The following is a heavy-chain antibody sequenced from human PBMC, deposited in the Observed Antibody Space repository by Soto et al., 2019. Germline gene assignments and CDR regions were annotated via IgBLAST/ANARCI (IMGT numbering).Heavy chain of an antibody. CDR2: INFNTGFT. CDR3: AREGDGSGSYRGSFFDY. Sequence: QVQLVQSGAEVKKVGASVKVSCKASGYTFTGYYLHWVRQAPGQGLEWRGWINFNTGFTNYAQKFQGRVTMTRDTSITTAYMDLSSMRSDDTAVYYCAREGDGSGSYRGSFFDYWGQGTLVTVSS. V-gene: IGHV1-2*02. J-gene: IGHJ4*02. D-gene: IGHD3-10*01. CDR1: GYTFTGYY.